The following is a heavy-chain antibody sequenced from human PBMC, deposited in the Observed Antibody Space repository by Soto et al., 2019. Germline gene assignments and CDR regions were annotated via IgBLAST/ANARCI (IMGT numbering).Heavy chain of an antibody. J-gene: IGHJ4*02. D-gene: IGHD3-3*01. CDR2: IYYSGST. CDR3: ARGLGDFWSGYYQFDY. V-gene: IGHV4-30-4*01. CDR1: GGSISSGDYY. Sequence: LSLTCTVSGGSISSGDYYWSWIRQPPGKGLEWIGYIYYSGSTYYNPSLKSRVTISVDTSKNQFSLKLSSVTAADTAVYYCARGLGDFWSGYYQFDYWGQGTLVTVSS.